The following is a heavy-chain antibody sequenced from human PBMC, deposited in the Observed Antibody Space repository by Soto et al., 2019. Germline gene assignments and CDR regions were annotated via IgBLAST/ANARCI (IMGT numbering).Heavy chain of an antibody. CDR2: IYSGGTT. Sequence: GGSLRLSCAASGFTVSDNYMTWVRQAPGKGLEWVSVIYSGGTTYYADSVKGRFTTSRQSSKNTVYLQMNSLRTEDTAVYYCAGPTRNFDYWGQGTVVTVSS. V-gene: IGHV3-53*04. D-gene: IGHD6-6*01. CDR1: GFTVSDNY. J-gene: IGHJ4*02. CDR3: AGPTRNFDY.